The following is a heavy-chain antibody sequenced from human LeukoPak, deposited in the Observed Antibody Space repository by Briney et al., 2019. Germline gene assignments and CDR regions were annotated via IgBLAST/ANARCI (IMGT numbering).Heavy chain of an antibody. D-gene: IGHD6-6*01. J-gene: IGHJ4*02. CDR2: IYYSGRT. Sequence: SETLSLTCTVSAGSISSYFWSWIRQPPGKGLEWIGYIYYSGRTNYNPSLKSRVTMSLDTSKNQFSLKLSSVTAADTAVYYCARGGIAARLWVDYWGQGTLVTVSS. CDR1: AGSISSYF. V-gene: IGHV4-59*12. CDR3: ARGGIAARLWVDY.